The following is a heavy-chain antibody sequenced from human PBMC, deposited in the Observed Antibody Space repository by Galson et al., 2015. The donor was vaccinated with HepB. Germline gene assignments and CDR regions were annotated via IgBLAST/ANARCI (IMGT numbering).Heavy chain of an antibody. CDR2: ISYDGSNK. CDR3: ANCYCSGGSCYSVCKGIDY. V-gene: IGHV3-30*18. CDR1: GFTFSSYG. Sequence: SLRLSCAASGFTFSSYGMHWVRQAPGKGLEWVAVISYDGSNKYYADSVKGRFTISRDNSKNTLYLQTNSLRAEDTAVYYCANCYCSGGSCYSVCKGIDYWGQGTMVTVSS. D-gene: IGHD2-15*01. J-gene: IGHJ4*02.